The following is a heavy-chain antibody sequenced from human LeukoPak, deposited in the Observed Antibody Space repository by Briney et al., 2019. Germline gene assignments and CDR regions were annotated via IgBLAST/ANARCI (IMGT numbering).Heavy chain of an antibody. Sequence: VASVKVSCKASGYTFANYGISWVRQAPGQGLEWMGWISAYNGNTEYAQKFQGRVTMTRDTSTSTAYMELRSLRSDDTAVYYCAYGAAFDYWGQGTLVTVSS. D-gene: IGHD4-17*01. V-gene: IGHV1-18*01. CDR1: GYTFANYG. CDR3: AYGAAFDY. J-gene: IGHJ4*02. CDR2: ISAYNGNT.